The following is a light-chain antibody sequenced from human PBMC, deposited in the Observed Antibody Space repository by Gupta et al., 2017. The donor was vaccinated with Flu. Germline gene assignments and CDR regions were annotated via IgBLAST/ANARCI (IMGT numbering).Light chain of an antibody. J-gene: IGKJ1*01. CDR3: QQLNSYPRT. CDR2: AAS. Sequence: DIQLTQSPSFLSASVGDRVTITCRASQGINHHLAWYQQKPGKAPQLLIYAASILQSGVPLRFSGSGSGTEFTLTISSLQPEDFATYYCQQLNSYPRTFGQGTKVEIK. V-gene: IGKV1-9*01. CDR1: QGINHH.